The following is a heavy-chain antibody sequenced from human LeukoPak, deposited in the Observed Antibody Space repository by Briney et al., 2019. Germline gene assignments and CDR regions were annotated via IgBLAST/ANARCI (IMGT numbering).Heavy chain of an antibody. J-gene: IGHJ3*02. V-gene: IGHV1-69*13. D-gene: IGHD2-21*02. Sequence: SVKVSCTASGGTFSSYAISWVRQAPGQGLEWMGGIIPIFGTANYAQKFQGRVRITADESTSTAYMELSSLRSEDTAVYYCARPDQTAYCGGDCYSGNAFDIWGQGTMVTVSS. CDR3: ARPDQTAYCGGDCYSGNAFDI. CDR1: GGTFSSYA. CDR2: IIPIFGTA.